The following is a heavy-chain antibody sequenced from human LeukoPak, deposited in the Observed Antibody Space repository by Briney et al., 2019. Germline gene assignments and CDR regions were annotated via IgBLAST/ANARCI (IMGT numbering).Heavy chain of an antibody. Sequence: PSETLSLTCTVSGGSISSYYWSWIRQPPGKGLEWIGYIYYSGSTNYNPSLKSRVTISVDTSKNQFSLKLSSVTAADTAVYHCARGRTGYQLLPTKKNYDYYYMDVWGKGTTVTVSS. CDR2: IYYSGST. CDR3: ARGRTGYQLLPTKKNYDYYYMDV. V-gene: IGHV4-59*12. CDR1: GGSISSYY. J-gene: IGHJ6*03. D-gene: IGHD2-2*01.